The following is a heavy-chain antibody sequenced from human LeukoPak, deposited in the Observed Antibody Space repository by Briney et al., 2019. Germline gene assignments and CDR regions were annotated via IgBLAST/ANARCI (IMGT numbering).Heavy chain of an antibody. CDR1: GFTFSNYY. CDR2: IRVPGGDT. D-gene: IGHD1-26*01. J-gene: IGHJ4*02. V-gene: IGHV3-23*01. Sequence: GGSLRLSCAASGFTFSNYYMRWVRQAPGKGLEWVSSIRVPGGDTYYADCVKGRLTISRDNSKNTLYLQMNSLRAEDTAVYYCATGSYSGSFSPIDNWGQGTLVTVSS. CDR3: ATGSYSGSFSPIDN.